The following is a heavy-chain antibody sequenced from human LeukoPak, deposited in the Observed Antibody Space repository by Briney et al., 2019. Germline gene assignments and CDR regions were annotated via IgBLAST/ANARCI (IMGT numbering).Heavy chain of an antibody. CDR3: AKGRPVLLWFGELY. V-gene: IGHV3-23*01. J-gene: IGHJ4*02. CDR1: GFTFSHYA. CDR2: LTDSGDAT. Sequence: PGGSLRLSCAVSGFTFSHYAMSWVRRAPGTGLEWVGSLTDSGDATYYADSVKGRFTISRDNSKNTLYLQMNSLRAEDTAVYYCAKGRPVLLWFGELYWGQGTLVTVSS. D-gene: IGHD3-10*01.